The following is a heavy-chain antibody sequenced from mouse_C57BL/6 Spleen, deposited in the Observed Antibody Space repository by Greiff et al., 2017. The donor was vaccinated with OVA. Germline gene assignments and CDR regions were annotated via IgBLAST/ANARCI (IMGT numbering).Heavy chain of an antibody. J-gene: IGHJ4*01. D-gene: IGHD1-1*01. V-gene: IGHV14-4*01. Sequence: EVHLVESGAELVRPGASVKLSCTASGFNIKDDYMHWVKQRPEQGLEWIGWIDPENGDTEYASKFQGKATITADTSSNTAYLQLSSLTSEDTAVYYCTTRVTTVVAKAMDYWGQGTSVTVSS. CDR2: IDPENGDT. CDR1: GFNIKDDY. CDR3: TTRVTTVVAKAMDY.